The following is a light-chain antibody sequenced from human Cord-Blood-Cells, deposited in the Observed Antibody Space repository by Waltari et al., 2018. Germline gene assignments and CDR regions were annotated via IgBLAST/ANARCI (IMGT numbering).Light chain of an antibody. V-gene: IGKV1-39*01. Sequence: DIQLTQSPSSLSASVGAIVTHTCQASQSISSYLNWYQQKPGKAPKLLIYAASSLQSGVPSRFSGSGSGTDFTLTISSLQPEDFATYYCQQSYSTPWTFGQGTKVEIK. CDR2: AAS. CDR1: QSISSY. J-gene: IGKJ1*01. CDR3: QQSYSTPWT.